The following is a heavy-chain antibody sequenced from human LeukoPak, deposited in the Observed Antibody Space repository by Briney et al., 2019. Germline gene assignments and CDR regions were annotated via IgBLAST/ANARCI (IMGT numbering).Heavy chain of an antibody. CDR2: ISYTGKSQ. D-gene: IGHD6-6*01. CDR3: VKETDEYSSSSSDY. CDR1: GFTFNTYA. V-gene: IGHV3-30*18. J-gene: IGHJ4*02. Sequence: GGSLRLSCAASGFTFNTYAMNWVRQAPGKGLEWVAVISYTGKSQYYVDSVKGRFTISRDNSKNTLYLQMSSLRAEDTAAYYCVKETDEYSSSSSDYWGQGTLVTVSS.